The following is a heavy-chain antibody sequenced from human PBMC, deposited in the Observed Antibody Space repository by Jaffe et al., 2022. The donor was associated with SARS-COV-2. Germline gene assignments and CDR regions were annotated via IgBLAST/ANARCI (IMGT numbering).Heavy chain of an antibody. D-gene: IGHD5-18*01. J-gene: IGHJ4*02. CDR2: IYSGGST. CDR1: GVTVSSNY. CDR3: ARILFGYVDY. V-gene: IGHV3-53*01. Sequence: EVQLVESGGGLIQPGGSLRLSCAASGVTVSSNYMCWVRQAPGKGLDWVSIIYSGGSTFYADSVKGRFTVSRDDSKNTLYLQMNSLRAEDTAVYYCARILFGYVDYWGQGTLVTVSS.